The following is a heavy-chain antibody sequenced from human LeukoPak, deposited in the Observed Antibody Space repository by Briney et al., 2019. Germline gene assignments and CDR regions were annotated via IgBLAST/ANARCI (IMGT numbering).Heavy chain of an antibody. CDR1: GGSISSSSYY. D-gene: IGHD3-3*01. CDR3: ARATYDFWSGYLSPHYFDY. V-gene: IGHV4-39*01. J-gene: IGHJ4*02. CDR2: IYYSGST. Sequence: PSETLSLTCTVSGGSISSSSYYWGWIRQPPGNGLEWIGSIYYSGSTYYNPSLKSRVTISVDTSKNQFSLKLSSVTAADTAVYYCARATYDFWSGYLSPHYFDYWGQGTLVTVSS.